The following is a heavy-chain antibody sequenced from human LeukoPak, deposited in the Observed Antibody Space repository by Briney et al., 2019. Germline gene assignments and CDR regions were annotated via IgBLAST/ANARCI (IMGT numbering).Heavy chain of an antibody. D-gene: IGHD6-13*01. CDR2: ISSSSSTI. J-gene: IGHJ6*03. V-gene: IGHV3-48*04. CDR1: GFTFSSYS. Sequence: SGGSLRLSCAASGFTFSSYSMNWVRQAPGKGLEWVSYISSSSSTIYYADSVKGRFTISRDNAKNSLYLQMNSLRAEDTAVYYCASIARIAADWDYYYMDVWGKGTTVTVSS. CDR3: ASIARIAADWDYYYMDV.